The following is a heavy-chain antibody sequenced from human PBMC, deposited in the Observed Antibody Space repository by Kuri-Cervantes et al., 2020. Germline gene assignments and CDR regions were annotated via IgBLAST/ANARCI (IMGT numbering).Heavy chain of an antibody. CDR3: ARGPYDYVWGSYRWAFDYGMDV. J-gene: IGHJ6*02. Sequence: ASVKVSCKASGYTFTSYDINWVRQATGQGLEWMGWMNPNSGNTGYAQKLQGRVTMTTDTSTSTAYMELRSLRSDDTAVYYCARGPYDYVWGSYRWAFDYGMDVWGQGTTVTVSS. D-gene: IGHD3-16*02. V-gene: IGHV1-8*01. CDR1: GYTFTSYD. CDR2: MNPNSGNT.